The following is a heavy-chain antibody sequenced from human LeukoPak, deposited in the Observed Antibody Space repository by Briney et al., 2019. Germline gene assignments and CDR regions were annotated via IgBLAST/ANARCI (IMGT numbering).Heavy chain of an antibody. J-gene: IGHJ6*03. CDR2: IIPIFGTA. Sequence: ASVKVSCKASGGTFSSYAISWVRQAPGQGLEWMGGIIPIFGTANYAQKFQGRVTITTDGSTSTAYMELSSLRSEDTAVYYCARAYIAARPPYYYYMDVWGKGTTVTVSS. D-gene: IGHD6-6*01. V-gene: IGHV1-69*05. CDR1: GGTFSSYA. CDR3: ARAYIAARPPYYYYMDV.